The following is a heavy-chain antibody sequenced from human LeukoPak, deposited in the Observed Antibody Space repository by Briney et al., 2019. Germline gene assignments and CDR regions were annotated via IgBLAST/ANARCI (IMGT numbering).Heavy chain of an antibody. D-gene: IGHD2-8*01. CDR2: INAGNGNT. V-gene: IGHV1-3*01. CDR1: GYTFTSYA. Sequence: ASVKVSCKASGYTFTSYAMHWVRQAPGQRLEWMGWINAGNGNTKYSQKFQGRVTITADESTSTAYMELSSLRSEDTAVYYCARGRGDCSSGVCYTAYFYYGMDVWGQGTTVTVSS. J-gene: IGHJ6*02. CDR3: ARGRGDCSSGVCYTAYFYYGMDV.